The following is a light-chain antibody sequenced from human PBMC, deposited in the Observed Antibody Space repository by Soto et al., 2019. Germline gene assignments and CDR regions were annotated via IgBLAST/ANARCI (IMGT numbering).Light chain of an antibody. V-gene: IGKV3-20*01. CDR3: QQYGSSPYT. CDR2: GAS. Sequence: EIVLTQSPGTLSLSPGERATLSCRASQSVSSSYLAWYQQKPGQAPRLLIYGASSRSTGIPDRFSGSGSGTDNTLTISRLEPEDVAVYDCQQYGSSPYTIGQGTKLEIK. CDR1: QSVSSSY. J-gene: IGKJ2*01.